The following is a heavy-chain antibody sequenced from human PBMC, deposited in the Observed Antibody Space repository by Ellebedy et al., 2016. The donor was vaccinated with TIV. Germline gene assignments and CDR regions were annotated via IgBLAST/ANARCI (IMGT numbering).Heavy chain of an antibody. CDR1: GDSISSGAYY. CDR2: IYYSGST. J-gene: IGHJ4*02. V-gene: IGHV4-39*01. CDR3: ARFRVGATDY. D-gene: IGHD1-26*01. Sequence: SETLSLXXTVSGDSISSGAYYWGWIRQPPGKGLERIGNIYYSGSTYYNSSLKSRVTISVDTSKNQFSLKLSSLTAADTAVYYCARFRVGATDYWGQGTQVTVSS.